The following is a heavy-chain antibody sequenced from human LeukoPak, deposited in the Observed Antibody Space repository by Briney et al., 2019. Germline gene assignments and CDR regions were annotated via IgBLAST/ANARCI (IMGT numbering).Heavy chain of an antibody. D-gene: IGHD2-2*01. V-gene: IGHV4-59*08. J-gene: IGHJ4*02. Sequence: SETLSLTCTVSGGSFSSHYWSWIRQSPGKGLEWIGHIYVSGSTNYNPSLKSRVTISVDTSKNQFSLKLSSVTAADTAVYYCTRHSISDVYQFDYWGQGTLVTVSS. CDR3: TRHSISDVYQFDY. CDR1: GGSFSSHY. CDR2: IYVSGST.